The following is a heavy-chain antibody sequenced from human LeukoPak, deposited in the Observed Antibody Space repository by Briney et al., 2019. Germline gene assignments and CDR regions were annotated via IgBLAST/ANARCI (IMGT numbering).Heavy chain of an antibody. CDR1: GGSISSYY. Sequence: PSETLSLTCTVSGGSISSYYWSWIRQPAGKGLEWIGRIYTSGSTNYNPSLKSRVTMSVDTSKNQSSLKLSSVTAADTAVYDCARYYQDYDILTGYYRGPLFDYWGQGTLVTVSS. V-gene: IGHV4-4*07. J-gene: IGHJ4*02. D-gene: IGHD3-9*01. CDR3: ARYYQDYDILTGYYRGPLFDY. CDR2: IYTSGST.